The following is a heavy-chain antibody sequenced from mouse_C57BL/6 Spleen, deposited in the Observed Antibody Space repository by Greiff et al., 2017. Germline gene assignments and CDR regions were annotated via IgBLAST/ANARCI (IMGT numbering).Heavy chain of an antibody. D-gene: IGHD1-1*01. CDR2: INPNNGGT. V-gene: IGHV1-26*01. Sequence: EVKLVESGPELVKPGASVKISCKASGYTFTDYYMNWVKQSHGKSLEWIGDINPNNGGTSYNQKFKGKATLTVDKSSSTAYMELRSLTSEDSAVYYCARRYYYGSSYWYFDVWGTGTTVTVSS. CDR3: ARRYYYGSSYWYFDV. CDR1: GYTFTDYY. J-gene: IGHJ1*03.